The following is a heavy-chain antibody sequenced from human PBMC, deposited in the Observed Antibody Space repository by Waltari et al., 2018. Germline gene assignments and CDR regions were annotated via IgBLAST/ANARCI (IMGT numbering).Heavy chain of an antibody. J-gene: IGHJ4*02. V-gene: IGHV1-18*01. Sequence: QLVQSGAEVKKPGASVKVSCKGSGYIFSNYGVTWVRQAPGNGLEVMGWIRGYNGDAKNEEQFEGRVTMTRDTSTSTAYMEIRGLRSDDTAVYFCARDDVDSSAFGGFWGQGTQVTVSS. CDR3: ARDDVDSSAFGGF. CDR2: IRGYNGDA. D-gene: IGHD3-16*01. CDR1: GYIFSNYG.